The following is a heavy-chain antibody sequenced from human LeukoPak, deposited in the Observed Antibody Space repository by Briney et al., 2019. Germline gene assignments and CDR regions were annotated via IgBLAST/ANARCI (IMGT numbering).Heavy chain of an antibody. D-gene: IGHD5-24*01. J-gene: IGHJ4*02. CDR2: IIGSGGNT. CDR3: ARVEMATIGTLGY. CDR1: GFTFSSYA. Sequence: GGSLRLSCAASGFTFSSYAMSWVRQAPGKGLEWVSAIIGSGGNTDYADPGKGRFTISRDKSKNTLYLQMNSLRAAETAVYYCARVEMATIGTLGYWGQGTLVTVSS. V-gene: IGHV3-23*01.